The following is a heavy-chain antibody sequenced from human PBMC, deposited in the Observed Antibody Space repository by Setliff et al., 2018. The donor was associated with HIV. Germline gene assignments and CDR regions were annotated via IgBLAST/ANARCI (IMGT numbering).Heavy chain of an antibody. J-gene: IGHJ4*02. D-gene: IGHD3-3*01. CDR2: IKQDGSEK. CDR1: GFTFSSYW. V-gene: IGHV3-7*01. Sequence: GGSLRLSCAASGFTFSSYWMSWVRQAPGKGLEWVANIKQDGSEKYYVGSVKGRFTISRDNSKSTLYLQLSSLRPEDTAVYYCASARIPTGGVSTSLDFWGLGTLVTVSS. CDR3: ASARIPTGGVSTSLDF.